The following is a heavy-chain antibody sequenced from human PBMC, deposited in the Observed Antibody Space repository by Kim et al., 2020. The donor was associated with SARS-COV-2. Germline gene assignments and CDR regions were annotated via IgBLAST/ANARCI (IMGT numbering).Heavy chain of an antibody. Sequence: PKCQGRVTITADESTSTAYMELSSLRSEDTAVYYCARDRVVATIPYYFDCWGQGTLVTVSS. J-gene: IGHJ4*02. CDR3: ARDRVVATIPYYFDC. D-gene: IGHD5-12*01. V-gene: IGHV1-69*01.